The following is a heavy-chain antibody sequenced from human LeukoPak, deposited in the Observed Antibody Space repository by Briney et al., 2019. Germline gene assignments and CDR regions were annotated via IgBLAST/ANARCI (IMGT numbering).Heavy chain of an antibody. CDR3: ARLSGYDWESFYDY. V-gene: IGHV4-39*07. CDR1: GGSISSNSFY. CDR2: VYYTGIS. J-gene: IGHJ4*02. D-gene: IGHD5-12*01. Sequence: SETLSLTCTVSGGSISSNSFYWGWIRQSPGKGLQWVGSVYYTGISYYNPSLKSRVIISIDTSKNQFSPKLSSVTAADTAVYYCARLSGYDWESFYDYWGQGTLVTVSS.